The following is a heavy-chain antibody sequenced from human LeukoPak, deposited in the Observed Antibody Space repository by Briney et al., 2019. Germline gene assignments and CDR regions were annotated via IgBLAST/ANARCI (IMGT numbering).Heavy chain of an antibody. D-gene: IGHD6-19*01. Sequence: GGSLRLSCAASGFTFSSYAMSWVRQAPGKGLEWVSAISGSGGSTYYADSVKGRFTISRDNSKNTLYLQMNSLRAEDTAVYYCAKGGYSSGWYGAAYYYYYYYMDVWDKGTTVTVSS. J-gene: IGHJ6*03. CDR2: ISGSGGST. V-gene: IGHV3-23*01. CDR1: GFTFSSYA. CDR3: AKGGYSSGWYGAAYYYYYYYMDV.